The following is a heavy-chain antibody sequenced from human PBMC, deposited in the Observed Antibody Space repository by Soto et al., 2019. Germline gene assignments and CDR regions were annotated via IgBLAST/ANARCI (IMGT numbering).Heavy chain of an antibody. CDR2: IIPIFGTA. Sequence: SVKVSCKASGGTFSSYAISWVRQAPGQGLEWMGGIIPIFGTANYAQKFQGRVTITADESTSTAYMELSSLRSEDTAVYYCARDIAIVATIGAYDASDIWGQGTMVTVSS. CDR3: ARDIAIVATIGAYDASDI. J-gene: IGHJ3*02. CDR1: GGTFSSYA. D-gene: IGHD5-12*01. V-gene: IGHV1-69*13.